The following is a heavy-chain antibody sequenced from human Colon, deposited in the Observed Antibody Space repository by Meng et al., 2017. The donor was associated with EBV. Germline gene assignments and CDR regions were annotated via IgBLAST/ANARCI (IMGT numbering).Heavy chain of an antibody. Sequence: LHRQESGPGLVKPSGTLSLPCSVSGGSISISSYYWGWIRQPPGKGLEWIGSIYYNGSTYYNPSLKSRVTISVDTSKNQFSLKLNSVTAADTAVYYCARRRYYYGSGSYHSYYFDYWGQGALVTVSS. CDR1: GGSISISSYY. V-gene: IGHV4-39*01. CDR2: IYYNGST. J-gene: IGHJ4*02. D-gene: IGHD3-10*01. CDR3: ARRRYYYGSGSYHSYYFDY.